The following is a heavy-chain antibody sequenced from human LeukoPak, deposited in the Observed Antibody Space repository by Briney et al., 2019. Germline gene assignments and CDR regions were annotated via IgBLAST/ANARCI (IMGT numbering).Heavy chain of an antibody. J-gene: IGHJ4*02. CDR1: GFTFSDYY. V-gene: IGHV3-11*01. D-gene: IGHD3-10*01. Sequence: GGSLRLSCVASGFTFSDYYMAWIRQAPGKGLEWVSYISGGGTMYYADSVKGRFSISRDNAKNALYLQINSLRAEDTAVYYCARDRYHYASGMREIGYWGQGTLVTVSS. CDR3: ARDRYHYASGMREIGY. CDR2: ISGGGTM.